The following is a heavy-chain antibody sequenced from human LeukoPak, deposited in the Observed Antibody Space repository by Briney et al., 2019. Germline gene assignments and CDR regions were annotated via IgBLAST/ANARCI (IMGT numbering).Heavy chain of an antibody. V-gene: IGHV4-39*07. CDR3: ARGWRVTAQLANWFDP. CDR1: GDSISSRSYY. Sequence: SETLSLTCTVSGDSISSRSYYWDWIRQPPGKGLEWIGTIFYLGNTYYDPSLKSRVTISVGTSKNQFSLKLSSVTAADTAVYYCARGWRVTAQLANWFDPWGQGTLVTVSS. CDR2: IFYLGNT. D-gene: IGHD2-21*02. J-gene: IGHJ5*02.